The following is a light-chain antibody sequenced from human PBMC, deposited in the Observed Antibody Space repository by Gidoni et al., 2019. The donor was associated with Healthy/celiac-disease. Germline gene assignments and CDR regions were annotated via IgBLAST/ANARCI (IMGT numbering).Light chain of an antibody. CDR1: QSVSSN. V-gene: IGKV3-15*01. J-gene: IGKJ1*01. CDR2: GAS. CDR3: QPYNNWPLT. Sequence: EIVRTQSPATLSVSPGERATLSCRASQSVSSNLAWYQQKPGQAPRLLIYGASTRATGIPARFSGSGSGTEFTLTIRSLQSEDFAVYYCQPYNNWPLTFGQGTKVEIK.